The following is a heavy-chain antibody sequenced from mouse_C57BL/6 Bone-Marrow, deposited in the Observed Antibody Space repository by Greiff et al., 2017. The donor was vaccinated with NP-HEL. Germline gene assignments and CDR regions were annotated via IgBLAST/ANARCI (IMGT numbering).Heavy chain of an antibody. V-gene: IGHV3-3*01. D-gene: IGHD1-1*01. CDR2: TFYSGIT. CDR3: AVSYGSSYYAMDY. CDR1: GFSINSDCY. J-gene: IGHJ4*01. Sequence: EVQLQQSGPSLVRPSQTLSLTCTVTGFSINSDCYWIWIRQFPGNKLEYIGYTFYSGITYYNPSLESRTYITRDTSKNQFSLKLSSVTTEDTATYYCAVSYGSSYYAMDYWGQGTSVTVSS.